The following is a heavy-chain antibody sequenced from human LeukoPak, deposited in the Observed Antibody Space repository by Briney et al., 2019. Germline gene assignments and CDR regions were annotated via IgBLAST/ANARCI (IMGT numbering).Heavy chain of an antibody. J-gene: IGHJ4*01. V-gene: IGHV3-23*01. Sequence: GGSLRLSCAASGFTFSSYAMSWVRQAPGKGLEWVSAISGSGGSTYYADSVKGRFTISRDNSKNTLYLQMNSLRAEDTAVYYCAKGVSGRYSYGSFDXXGXXXLVTVSS. CDR1: GFTFSSYA. CDR3: AKGVSGRYSYGSFDX. CDR2: ISGSGGST. D-gene: IGHD5-18*01.